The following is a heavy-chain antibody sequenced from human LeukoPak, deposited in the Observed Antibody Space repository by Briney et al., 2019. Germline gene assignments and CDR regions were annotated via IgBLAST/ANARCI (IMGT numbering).Heavy chain of an antibody. CDR2: IYANGAT. CDR3: ARLYCRGGNCYSCLDS. V-gene: IGHV4-4*07. J-gene: IGHJ5*01. CDR1: GGSMNDYY. D-gene: IGHD2-15*01. Sequence: SETLSLTCTVSGGSMNDYYWYWIRQPAGKGLECLGRIYANGATNYNASLKSRITMSVDTSKTHFTLTLNSVTAADWAVYYCARLYCRGGNCYSCLDSWGRGTLVTVSS.